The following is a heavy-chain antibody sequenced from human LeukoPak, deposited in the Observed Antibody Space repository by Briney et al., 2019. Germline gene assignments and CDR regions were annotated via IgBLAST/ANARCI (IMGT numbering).Heavy chain of an antibody. Sequence: ASVTVSCTASVYTFTVYYMHWVRQAPGQGREWMGWINPNSGGTNYAQKFQDRVTMTRDTSISTAYMELSRLRSDDTAVYYCATYRSRNYDFWSGYSYYFDYWGQGTLVTVSS. CDR1: VYTFTVYY. V-gene: IGHV1-2*02. J-gene: IGHJ4*02. CDR2: INPNSGGT. D-gene: IGHD3-3*01. CDR3: ATYRSRNYDFWSGYSYYFDY.